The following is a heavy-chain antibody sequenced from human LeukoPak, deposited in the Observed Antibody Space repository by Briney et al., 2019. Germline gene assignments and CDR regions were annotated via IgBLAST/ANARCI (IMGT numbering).Heavy chain of an antibody. CDR3: VRSTGKFYYGVDV. Sequence: GRSLRLSCAASGLTFSNYVIYWVRQAPGEGLEWVAAISYDGNNKYYPDSVKGRFTISRDNSKNTLYLQLNSLRAEDTAVYYCVRSTGKFYYGVDVWGQGTTVTVSS. CDR1: GLTFSNYV. D-gene: IGHD2-8*02. J-gene: IGHJ6*02. CDR2: ISYDGNNK. V-gene: IGHV3-30*04.